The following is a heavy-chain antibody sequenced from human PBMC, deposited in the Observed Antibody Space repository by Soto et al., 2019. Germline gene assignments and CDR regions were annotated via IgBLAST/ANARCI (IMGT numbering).Heavy chain of an antibody. V-gene: IGHV1-3*01. D-gene: IGHD4-4*01. CDR2: ISAGRGST. J-gene: IGHJ5*02. Sequence: QAQFVQSGPEVKKPGASVRISCKASGYTFTKYAVQWVRQAPGQGLEWVGWISAGRGSTRVSWNFEDRVTLTRDTSANTVYMELTSLRSEDTAVYYCARDMGEVGTTVNLHWMDPWGQGTLVTVSS. CDR1: GYTFTKYA. CDR3: ARDMGEVGTTVNLHWMDP.